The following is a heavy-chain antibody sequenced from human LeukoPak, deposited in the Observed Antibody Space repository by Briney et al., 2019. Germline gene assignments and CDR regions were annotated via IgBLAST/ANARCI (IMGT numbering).Heavy chain of an antibody. CDR2: IRYDGSNG. CDR3: ARAQGSHSYYFDY. D-gene: IGHD2-15*01. V-gene: IGHV3-30*02. Sequence: GGSLRLSCAASGFTFSNYGMHWVRQAPGKGLEWVTLIRYDGSNGYYADSVKGRFTISRDNSKNTLYLQMNSLRAEDTAVYYCARAQGSHSYYFDYWGQGTLVTVPS. J-gene: IGHJ4*02. CDR1: GFTFSNYG.